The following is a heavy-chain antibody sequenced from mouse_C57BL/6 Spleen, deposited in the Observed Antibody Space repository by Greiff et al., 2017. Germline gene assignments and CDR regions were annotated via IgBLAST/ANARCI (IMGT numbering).Heavy chain of an antibody. CDR1: GYTFTDYN. J-gene: IGHJ1*03. CDR3: ARPLGTTVVATRYWYFDV. D-gene: IGHD1-1*01. V-gene: IGHV1-18*01. Sequence: EVQLQQSGPELVKPGASVKIPCKASGYTFTDYNMDWVKQSHGKSLEWIGDINPNNGGTIYNQKFKGKATLTVDKSSSTAYMELRSLTSEDTAVXYCARPLGTTVVATRYWYFDVWGTGTTVTVSS. CDR2: INPNNGGT.